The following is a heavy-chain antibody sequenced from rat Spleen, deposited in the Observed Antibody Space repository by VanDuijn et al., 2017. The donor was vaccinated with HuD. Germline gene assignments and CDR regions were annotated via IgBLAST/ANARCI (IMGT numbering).Heavy chain of an antibody. CDR2: INNNGGST. CDR1: GFTFNNYS. D-gene: IGHD1-9*01. Sequence: EVQLVVSGGGLVLSGRSLKLSCVASGFTFNNYSMTWIRQAPGKGLEWVASINNNGGSTYYPDSLKRRFTISIDNAKSTLSLQMDSLRSEDTATYYCARRHYGYTDYFDYWGQGVMVTVSS. CDR3: ARRHYGYTDYFDY. J-gene: IGHJ2*01. V-gene: IGHV5-31*01.